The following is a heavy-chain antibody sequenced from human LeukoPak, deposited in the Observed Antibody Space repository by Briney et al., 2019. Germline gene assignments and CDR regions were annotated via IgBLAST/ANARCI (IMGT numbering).Heavy chain of an antibody. CDR2: ISWNSGSI. D-gene: IGHD3-3*01. CDR1: GFTFSSYA. V-gene: IGHV3-9*01. J-gene: IGHJ4*02. Sequence: GGSLRLSCAASGFTFSSYAMHWVRHAPGKGLEWVSGISWNSGSIGYADSVKGRFTISRDNAKNSLYLQMNSLRAEDTALYYCARTYDFWSGRYFDYWGQGTLVTVSS. CDR3: ARTYDFWSGRYFDY.